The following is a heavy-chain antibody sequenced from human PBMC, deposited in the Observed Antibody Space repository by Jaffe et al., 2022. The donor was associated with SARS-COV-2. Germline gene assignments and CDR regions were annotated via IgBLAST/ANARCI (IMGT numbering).Heavy chain of an antibody. CDR2: ISSTGGRT. V-gene: IGHV3-23*01. J-gene: IGHJ5*02. Sequence: EVQLLESGGALVQPGGSLRLSCAASGFTFTNYAMNWVRQAPGKGLEWVSTISSTGGRTYYADSVKGRFTFSRDDSKSTLYLQMNSLRAEDTAVYYCAKGEWNYVKWFDPWGQGTLVTVSS. CDR1: GFTFTNYA. D-gene: IGHD1-7*01. CDR3: AKGEWNYVKWFDP.